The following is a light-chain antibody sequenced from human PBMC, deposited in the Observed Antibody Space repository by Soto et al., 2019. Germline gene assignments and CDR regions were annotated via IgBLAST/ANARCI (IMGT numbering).Light chain of an antibody. CDR1: QSVSSSY. V-gene: IGKV3-20*01. CDR3: QQYGSSPRT. Sequence: EIVLTQSPGTLSLSPGERATLSCRASQSVSSSYLAWYQQKPGQAPRLLIYGASSRATGIPARFSGSGSGTDFNRTISRLEPDDFAVYYSQQYGSSPRTFGQGTKLEIK. J-gene: IGKJ1*01. CDR2: GAS.